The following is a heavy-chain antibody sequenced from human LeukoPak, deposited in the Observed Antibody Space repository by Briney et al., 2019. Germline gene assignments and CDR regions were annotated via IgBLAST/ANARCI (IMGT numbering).Heavy chain of an antibody. J-gene: IGHJ5*02. V-gene: IGHV1-18*01. CDR1: GYTFSTYG. Sequence: ASVKVSCKASGYTFSTYGINWVRQAPGQGLEWMGWISVYNGNTNYAQKLQGRVTMTIDTSTRTAYMELRSLRSDDTAVYYCARGNAWDRSRDWFDPWGQGTLVTVSS. D-gene: IGHD3-16*01. CDR3: ARGNAWDRSRDWFDP. CDR2: ISVYNGNT.